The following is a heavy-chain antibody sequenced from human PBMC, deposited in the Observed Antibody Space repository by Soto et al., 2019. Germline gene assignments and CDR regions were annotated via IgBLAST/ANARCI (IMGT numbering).Heavy chain of an antibody. J-gene: IGHJ4*02. CDR1: GGSISSGGYS. CDR2: IYHSGST. CDR3: AAGGGLPRYY. Sequence: QLQLQESGSGLVKPSQTLSLTCAVSGGSISSGGYSWSWIRQPPGKGLEWIGYIYHSGSTYYNPSLKSRVTISVDRAKNQFSRKLSSVTAADTAVYYWAAGGGLPRYYWGQGTLVTVSS. D-gene: IGHD5-12*01. V-gene: IGHV4-30-2*01.